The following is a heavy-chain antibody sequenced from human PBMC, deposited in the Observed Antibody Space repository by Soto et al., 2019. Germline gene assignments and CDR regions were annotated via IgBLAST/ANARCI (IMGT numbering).Heavy chain of an antibody. CDR3: ARRGVVGARXLDP. CDR1: GGSVRTANW. D-gene: IGHD6-6*01. V-gene: IGHV4-4*02. Sequence: SETLSLTCAVSGGSVRTANWWSWVRQSPGKGLEWIGEIFHGGTTYYNPSLKSRLTISMDKSKNQLSLNLTSVTAADTALYYCARRGVVGARXLDPWGQGKLVTVSS. J-gene: IGHJ5*02. CDR2: IFHGGTT.